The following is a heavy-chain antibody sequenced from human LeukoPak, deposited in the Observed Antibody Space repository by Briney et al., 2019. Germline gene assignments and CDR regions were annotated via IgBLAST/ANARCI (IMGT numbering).Heavy chain of an antibody. CDR3: ASPRFRGIAAPLDY. V-gene: IGHV3-30*03. CDR1: GFTFSSYG. D-gene: IGHD3-10*01. Sequence: QTGGSLRLSCAASGFTFSSYGMHWVRQAPGKGLEWVAVISYDGSNKYYADSVKGRFTISRDNSKNTLYLQMNSLRAEDTAVYHCASPRFRGIAAPLDYWGQGTLVTVSS. J-gene: IGHJ4*02. CDR2: ISYDGSNK.